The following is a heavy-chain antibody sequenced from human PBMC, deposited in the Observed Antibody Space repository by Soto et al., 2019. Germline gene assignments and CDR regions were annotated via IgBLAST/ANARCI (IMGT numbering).Heavy chain of an antibody. CDR3: ARELRLYGGNSGGWDY. D-gene: IGHD4-17*01. CDR1: GGTFSSYA. Sequence: SVKVSCKASGGTFSSYAISWVRQAPGQGLEWMGGIIPIFGTANYAQKFQGRVTITADESTSTAYMELSSLRSGDTAVYYCARELRLYGGNSGGWDYWGQGTLVTVSS. J-gene: IGHJ4*02. V-gene: IGHV1-69*13. CDR2: IIPIFGTA.